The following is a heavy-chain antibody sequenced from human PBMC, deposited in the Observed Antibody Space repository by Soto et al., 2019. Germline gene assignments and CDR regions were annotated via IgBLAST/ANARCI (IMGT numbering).Heavy chain of an antibody. Sequence: SETLSLTCTVSRGSVSGGSYFWNWIRQPPGKGLEWIGSIYYTGTTYYNPSLKSRVTISVDTSKNQFSLKLTSVTAADTAVYYCARRLFSSSRPSYLDYWGQGTLVTVSS. J-gene: IGHJ4*02. CDR1: RGSVSGGSYF. CDR2: IYYTGTT. V-gene: IGHV4-39*01. D-gene: IGHD6-13*01. CDR3: ARRLFSSSRPSYLDY.